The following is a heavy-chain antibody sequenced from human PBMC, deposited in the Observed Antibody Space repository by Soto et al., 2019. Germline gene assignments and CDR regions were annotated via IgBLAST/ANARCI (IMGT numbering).Heavy chain of an antibody. CDR2: IHPANGNT. Sequence: ASVKVSCKASGYTFTNYAIHWVRQAPGQRLEWMGWIHPANGNTKYSQRFQGRVTITSDTSASTAYMEVSSLRSEDTAVYYCGRDFPNWGFVNWFDPWGQGTLVTVSS. CDR1: GYTFTNYA. D-gene: IGHD7-27*01. V-gene: IGHV1-3*01. CDR3: GRDFPNWGFVNWFDP. J-gene: IGHJ5*02.